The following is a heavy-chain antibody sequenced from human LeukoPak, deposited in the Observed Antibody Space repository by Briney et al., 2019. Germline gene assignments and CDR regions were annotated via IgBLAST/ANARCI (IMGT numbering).Heavy chain of an antibody. J-gene: IGHJ4*02. CDR1: GGSFSGYY. CDR3: AREHDCYDY. V-gene: IGHV4-34*01. CDR2: INHRGST. Sequence: SETLSLTCAVYGGSFSGYYRSWIRHPPGKGLEWIGEINHRGSTNYNPSLKSRVTISVDTSKNQFSLKLGSVTAAYTAVYYCAREHDCYDYWGQGTLVTVSS.